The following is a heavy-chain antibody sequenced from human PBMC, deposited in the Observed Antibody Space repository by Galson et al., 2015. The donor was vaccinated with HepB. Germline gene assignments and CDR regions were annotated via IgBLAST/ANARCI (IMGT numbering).Heavy chain of an antibody. V-gene: IGHV4-59*01. D-gene: IGHD3-10*01. CDR1: GGPIRSYY. CDR2: ISNSGSA. Sequence: LSLTCTVSGGPIRSYYWSWIRQPPGKGLEWIGYISNSGSANYNPSLRSRVSISLDTSKNQFSLKLSSVTAADTAVYYCARGLVRGVRGFDPWGQGTLVTVSS. J-gene: IGHJ5*02. CDR3: ARGLVRGVRGFDP.